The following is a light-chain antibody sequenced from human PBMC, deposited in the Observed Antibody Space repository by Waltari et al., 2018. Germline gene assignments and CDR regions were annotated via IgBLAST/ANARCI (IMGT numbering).Light chain of an antibody. CDR3: NSRDSSGNHLGVV. CDR2: GKN. V-gene: IGLV3-19*01. CDR1: SLRSYY. Sequence: SSELTQDPAVSVALGQTVRITCQGDSLRSYYASWYQQKPGQAPVLVIHGKNNRPSGIPDRFSGSSSGKTASLTITGAQAEDDADYYCNSRDSSGNHLGVVFGGGTKLTVL. J-gene: IGLJ2*01.